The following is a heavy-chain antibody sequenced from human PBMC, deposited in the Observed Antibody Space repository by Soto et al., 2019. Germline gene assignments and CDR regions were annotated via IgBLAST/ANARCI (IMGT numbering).Heavy chain of an antibody. D-gene: IGHD3-10*01. V-gene: IGHV4-61*05. J-gene: IGHJ5*02. CDR2: IYYSGST. Sequence: SETLSLTCAVSGGSVGSSGYSWGWIRQPPGKGLEWIGYIYYSGSTNYNPSLKSRVTISVDTSKNQFSLKLSSVTAADTAVYYCARHFPNYYGSGSYYRHNWFDPWGQGTLVTVSS. CDR1: GGSVGSSGYS. CDR3: ARHFPNYYGSGSYYRHNWFDP.